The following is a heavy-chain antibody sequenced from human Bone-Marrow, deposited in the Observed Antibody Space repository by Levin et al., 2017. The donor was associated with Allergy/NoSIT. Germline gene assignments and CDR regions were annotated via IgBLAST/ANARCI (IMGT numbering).Heavy chain of an antibody. D-gene: IGHD5-24*01. CDR3: ATLQTVQTHAFDY. CDR1: GFIFSEAY. V-gene: IGHV3-15*01. CDR2: IRHKVDGETT. J-gene: IGHJ4*02. Sequence: GGSLRLSCAASGFIFSEAYMNWVRQAPGKGLEWVGRIRHKVDGETTDYAESMRGRFAISRDDSKNTLYLQINGLRTEDTAVYFCATLQTVQTHAFDYWGQGTLVTVSS.